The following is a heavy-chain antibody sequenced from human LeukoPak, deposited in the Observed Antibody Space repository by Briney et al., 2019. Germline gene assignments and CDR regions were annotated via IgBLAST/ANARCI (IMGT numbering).Heavy chain of an antibody. J-gene: IGHJ4*02. D-gene: IGHD3-3*01. CDR1: GYTFTSYD. Sequence: ASVKLSCKASGYTFTSYDINWVRQATGQGLEWMGWMNPNSGNTGYAQKFQGRVTITRNTSISTAYMELSSLRSEDTAVYYCARGKRITIFGVVTQYYFDYWGQGTLVTVSS. CDR3: ARGKRITIFGVVTQYYFDY. CDR2: MNPNSGNT. V-gene: IGHV1-8*03.